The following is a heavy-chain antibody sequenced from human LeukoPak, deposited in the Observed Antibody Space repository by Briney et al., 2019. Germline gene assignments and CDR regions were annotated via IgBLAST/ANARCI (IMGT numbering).Heavy chain of an antibody. Sequence: PGGSLRLSCAASGFTFSSYAMSWVRQALGKGLEWVSAISGSGGSTYYADSVKGRFTISRDNSKNTLYLQMNSLRAEDTAVYYCAKGRGHVLRYFDWLLDYWGQGTLVTVSS. CDR3: AKGRGHVLRYFDWLLDY. D-gene: IGHD3-9*01. CDR2: ISGSGGST. CDR1: GFTFSSYA. J-gene: IGHJ4*02. V-gene: IGHV3-23*01.